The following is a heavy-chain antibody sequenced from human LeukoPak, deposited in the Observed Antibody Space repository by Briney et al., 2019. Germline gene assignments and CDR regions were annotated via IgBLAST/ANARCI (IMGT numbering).Heavy chain of an antibody. CDR3: ARDFRGGYDFWSGYYTPYYFDY. CDR2: IYHSGST. J-gene: IGHJ4*02. CDR1: GYSISSGYY. D-gene: IGHD3-3*01. V-gene: IGHV4-38-2*02. Sequence: SETLSLTCTVSGYSISSGYYWGWIRQPPGKGLEWIGCIYHSGSTYYNPSLKSRVTISVDTSKNHFSLKLSSVTAADTAVYYCARDFRGGYDFWSGYYTPYYFDYWGQGTLVTVSP.